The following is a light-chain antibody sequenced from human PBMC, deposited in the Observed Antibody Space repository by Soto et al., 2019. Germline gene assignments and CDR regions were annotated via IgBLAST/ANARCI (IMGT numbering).Light chain of an antibody. J-gene: IGLJ3*02. Sequence: QSVLPQPASASGTPGQRITISCSGSNSNIGSNNINWYQQFPGTAPRLLIYNRSQRPSGVPDRFSASKSGTSASLAISGLQAEDEAEYFCASWDDTMNGWVFGGGTKLTVL. CDR3: ASWDDTMNGWV. CDR2: NRS. CDR1: NSNIGSNN. V-gene: IGLV1-44*01.